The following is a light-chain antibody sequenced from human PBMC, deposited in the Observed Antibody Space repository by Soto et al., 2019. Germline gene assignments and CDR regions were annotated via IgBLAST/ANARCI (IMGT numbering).Light chain of an antibody. Sequence: EIVLAQSPGTLSLSPGERATLSCRASQRVSNTYLAWYQQKPGQAPRLLIYGVSSRATGIPDRFSGSGSGTDFTLTISRLEPEDFAVYYCRQYSSSPVTFGGGTKVEIK. CDR1: QRVSNTY. J-gene: IGKJ4*01. CDR2: GVS. CDR3: RQYSSSPVT. V-gene: IGKV3-20*01.